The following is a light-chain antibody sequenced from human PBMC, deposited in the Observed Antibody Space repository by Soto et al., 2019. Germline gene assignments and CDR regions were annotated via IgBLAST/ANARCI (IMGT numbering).Light chain of an antibody. CDR2: EGS. CDR3: CSSARGTTYV. CDR1: SSDVGTYNL. Sequence: QSALTQPASVSGSPGQSITISCTGASSDVGTYNLVSWYQQHPGKAPKLIIYEGSKRPSGVSNRFSGSKSGDTASLSIPGLQADDEADYYCCSSARGTTYVFGTGTKVTVL. J-gene: IGLJ1*01. V-gene: IGLV2-23*01.